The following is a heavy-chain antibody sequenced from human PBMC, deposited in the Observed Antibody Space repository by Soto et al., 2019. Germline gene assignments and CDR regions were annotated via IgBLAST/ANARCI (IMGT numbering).Heavy chain of an antibody. Sequence: GGSLRLSCAASGFSVNSNYMSWVRQAPGKGLEWVPFLYGDGTTYYPDSVKGRFTISRDNSKNTLYLQMNSLTAEDTAVYYCERETSPSHSFDYWGHGTLVTVSS. CDR3: ERETSPSHSFDY. J-gene: IGHJ4*01. CDR2: LYGDGTT. D-gene: IGHD1-7*01. CDR1: GFSVNSNY. V-gene: IGHV3-66*01.